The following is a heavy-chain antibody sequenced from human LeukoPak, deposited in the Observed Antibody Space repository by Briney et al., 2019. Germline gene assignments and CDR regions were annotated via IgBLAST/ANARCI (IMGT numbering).Heavy chain of an antibody. CDR3: ARDLYSSITARHFDY. CDR2: IRYDGSNK. J-gene: IGHJ4*02. Sequence: PGGSLRLSCAASGFTFSGYGMHWVRQAPGKGLEWVAFIRYDGSNKYYADSVKGRFTISRDNSKNTLYLQMNSLRAEDTAVYYCARDLYSSITARHFDYWGQGTLVTVSS. D-gene: IGHD6-6*01. CDR1: GFTFSGYG. V-gene: IGHV3-30*02.